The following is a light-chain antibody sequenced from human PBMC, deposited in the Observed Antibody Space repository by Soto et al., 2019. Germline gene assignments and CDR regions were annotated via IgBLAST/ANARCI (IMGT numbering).Light chain of an antibody. Sequence: DIKMTQSPSTLSASVGDRVTITCRASQRISSWLAWYQQKPGKAPQLLIYKASSLDGGVTSRFSGSGSGTEFTLTISSLQPDDFATYYCQQYNSHSSYTFGQGTKLELK. V-gene: IGKV1-5*03. J-gene: IGKJ2*01. CDR2: KAS. CDR3: QQYNSHSSYT. CDR1: QRISSW.